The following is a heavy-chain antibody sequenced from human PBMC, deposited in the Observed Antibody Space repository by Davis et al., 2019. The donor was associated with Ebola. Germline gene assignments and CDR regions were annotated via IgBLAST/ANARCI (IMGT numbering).Heavy chain of an antibody. V-gene: IGHV3-21*01. CDR2: IDNAASYI. CDR1: GFTFSSFG. CDR3: ARAVGYCSGGHCFDWYFDL. D-gene: IGHD2-15*01. Sequence: GESLKISCAVSGFTFSSFGMNWVRQAPGKGLEWVSSIDNAASYIFYADSVRGRFTTSRDNAKNSLFLQMNSLRAEDTAIYYCARAVGYCSGGHCFDWYFDLWGRGTPVTVSS. J-gene: IGHJ2*01.